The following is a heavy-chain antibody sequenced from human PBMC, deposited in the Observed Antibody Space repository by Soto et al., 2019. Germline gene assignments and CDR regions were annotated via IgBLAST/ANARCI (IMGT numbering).Heavy chain of an antibody. CDR3: ARGSPYYDFWSGYWFDP. D-gene: IGHD3-3*01. J-gene: IGHJ5*02. CDR1: GYTFTSYD. V-gene: IGHV1-8*01. Sequence: ASVKVSCKASGYTFTSYDINWVRQATGQGLEWMGWMNPNRGNTGYAQKFQGRVTMTRNTSISTAYMELSSLRSEDTAVYYCARGSPYYDFWSGYWFDPWGQGTLVTVSS. CDR2: MNPNRGNT.